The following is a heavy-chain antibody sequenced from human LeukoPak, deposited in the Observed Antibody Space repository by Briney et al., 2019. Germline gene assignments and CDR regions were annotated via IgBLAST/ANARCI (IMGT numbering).Heavy chain of an antibody. CDR3: ARLRQWLVPNYFDY. J-gene: IGHJ4*02. CDR1: GGSFSGYY. D-gene: IGHD6-19*01. V-gene: IGHV4-34*01. Sequence: SETLSLTCAVYGGSFSGYYWSWIRQPPGTGLEWIGEINRSGSTNYNPSLKSRVTISVDTSKNQFSLKLSSVTAADTAVYYCARLRQWLVPNYFDYWGQGTLVTVSS. CDR2: INRSGST.